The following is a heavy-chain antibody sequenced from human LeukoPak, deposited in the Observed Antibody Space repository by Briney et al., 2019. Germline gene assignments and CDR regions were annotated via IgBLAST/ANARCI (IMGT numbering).Heavy chain of an antibody. CDR2: VSSYNGNT. V-gene: IGHV1-18*01. CDR3: ARLPDSSGWYYYFDY. Sequence: ASVKVSCKASGYTFTSYGITWLRQAPGQGLEWMGWVSSYNGNTNHAQKLQGRVTMTTDTSTSTAYMELRSLRSDDTAVYYCARLPDSSGWYYYFDYWGQGTLVTVSS. D-gene: IGHD6-19*01. J-gene: IGHJ4*02. CDR1: GYTFTSYG.